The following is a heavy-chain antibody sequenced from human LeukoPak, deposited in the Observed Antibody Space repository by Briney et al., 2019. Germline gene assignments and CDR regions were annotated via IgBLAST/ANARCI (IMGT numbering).Heavy chain of an antibody. CDR2: IIPIFGTA. D-gene: IGHD2-2*01. CDR1: GGTFSSYA. J-gene: IGHJ3*02. V-gene: IGHV1-69*13. Sequence: GASVKVSCKASGGTFSSYAISWVRQAPGQGLEWMGGIIPIFGTANYAQKFQGRVTITADESTSTAYMELSSLRSEDTAVYYCARPYCSSTSCYDAFDIWGQGTMVTVSS. CDR3: ARPYCSSTSCYDAFDI.